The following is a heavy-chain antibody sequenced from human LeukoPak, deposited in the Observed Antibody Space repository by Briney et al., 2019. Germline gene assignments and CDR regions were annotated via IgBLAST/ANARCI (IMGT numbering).Heavy chain of an antibody. J-gene: IGHJ4*02. CDR1: GFTFSSYA. CDR2: ISYDGSNK. Sequence: GGSVRLSCAASGFTFSSYAMHWVRQAPGKGLEWVAVISYDGSNKYYADSVKGRFTISRDNSKNTLYLQMNSLRAGDSAVYYCARALRSTMVRGPKLHDYWGQGTLVTVSS. V-gene: IGHV3-30-3*01. D-gene: IGHD3-10*01. CDR3: ARALRSTMVRGPKLHDY.